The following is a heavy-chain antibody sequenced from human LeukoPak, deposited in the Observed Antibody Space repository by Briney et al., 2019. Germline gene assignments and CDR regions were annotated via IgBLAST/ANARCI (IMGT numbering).Heavy chain of an antibody. D-gene: IGHD6-25*01. J-gene: IGHJ4*02. Sequence: SVKLSCEASGFTFSSYAISWVRQAPGQRLEWVGGIIPIFGTANYAQKFQGRVTITTDESTSTAYMELSSLRSEDTAVYYCARAAATALHFDYWGQGTLVTVSS. V-gene: IGHV1-69*05. CDR3: ARAAATALHFDY. CDR2: IIPIFGTA. CDR1: GFTFSSYA.